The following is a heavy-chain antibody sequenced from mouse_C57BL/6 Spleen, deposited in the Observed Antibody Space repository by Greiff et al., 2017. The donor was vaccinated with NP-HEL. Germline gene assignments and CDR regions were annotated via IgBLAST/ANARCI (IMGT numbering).Heavy chain of an antibody. D-gene: IGHD2-4*01. CDR1: GYTFTDYN. CDR2: INPNNGGT. J-gene: IGHJ4*01. CDR3: ARRGARGDYDGDYYAMDY. Sequence: EVQLQESGPELVKPGASVKIPCKASGYTFTDYNMDWVKQSHGKSLEWIGDINPNNGGTIYNQKFKGKATLTVDKSSSTAYMELRSLTSEDTAVYYCARRGARGDYDGDYYAMDYWGQGTSVTVSS. V-gene: IGHV1-18*01.